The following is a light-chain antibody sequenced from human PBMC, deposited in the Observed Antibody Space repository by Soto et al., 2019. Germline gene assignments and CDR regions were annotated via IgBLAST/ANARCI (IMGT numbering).Light chain of an antibody. J-gene: IGKJ4*01. CDR3: HQYGISP. CDR2: GAS. CDR1: QSISSNY. V-gene: IGKV3-20*01. Sequence: EIVLTQSPGTLSLSPGEIVTLSCRASQSISSNYLAWYQQKPGQATRLLIYGASSRATGIPDRFSGSGSGTEFSLTISRLEPEDLAVYYCHQYGISPFGGGTKVDIK.